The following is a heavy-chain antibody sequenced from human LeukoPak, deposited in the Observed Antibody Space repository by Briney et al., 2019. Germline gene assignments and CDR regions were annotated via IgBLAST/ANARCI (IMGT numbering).Heavy chain of an antibody. Sequence: GESLKISCKGSGYSFTSYWISWVRQMPGKGLEWMGKIDPSDSYTNYSPSFQGHVTISADKSISTAYLQWSSLKASDTAMYFCGRGRGKDDYWGQGTLVTVSS. J-gene: IGHJ4*02. CDR3: GRGRGKDDY. CDR2: IDPSDSYT. V-gene: IGHV5-10-1*01. D-gene: IGHD3-16*01. CDR1: GYSFTSYW.